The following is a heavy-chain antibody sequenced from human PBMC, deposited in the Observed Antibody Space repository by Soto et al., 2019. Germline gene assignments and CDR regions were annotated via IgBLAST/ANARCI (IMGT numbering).Heavy chain of an antibody. CDR3: ARDLTY. Sequence: SVTLSVTCTFSRVTIRSPNWWTWVRQTPGKGLEWIGEIYHTGNTNYNPSLRSRATISVDMSKRQFSLNVTSVTAADTAIYYCARDLTYWGQGTPVTSPQ. CDR1: RVTIRSPNW. CDR2: IYHTGNT. V-gene: IGHV4-4*02. J-gene: IGHJ4*02.